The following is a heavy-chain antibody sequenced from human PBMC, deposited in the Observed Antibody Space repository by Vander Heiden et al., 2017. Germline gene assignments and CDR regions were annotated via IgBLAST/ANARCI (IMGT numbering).Heavy chain of an antibody. CDR3: ARDGVACWSFDY. CDR1: GFTVNSNY. V-gene: IGHV3-53*02. Sequence: EVQLVETGGGLIQPGGSLRLSCAASGFTVNSNYMSWVRQAPGKGLEWVSVLYTGGIKHDADAVKGRLTISRDTSKKTRYLKMKSMRAEDTAVYYCARDGVACWSFDYGCQGTMVTVSS. J-gene: IGHJ4*02. CDR2: LYTGGIK. D-gene: IGHD6-13*01.